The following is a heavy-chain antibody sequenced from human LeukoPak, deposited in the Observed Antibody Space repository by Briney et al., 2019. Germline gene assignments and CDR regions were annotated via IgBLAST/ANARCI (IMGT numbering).Heavy chain of an antibody. J-gene: IGHJ4*02. CDR2: ISHDGSNK. D-gene: IGHD2-2*01. V-gene: IGHV3-30-3*01. CDR1: GFTFSSYA. CDR3: ARDEWDIVVVPAAVDY. Sequence: GRSLRLSCAASGFTFSSYAMHWVRQAPGKGLEWVAVISHDGSNKYYADSVKGRFTISRDNSKNTLYLQMNSLRAEDTAVYYCARDEWDIVVVPAAVDYWGQGTLVTVCS.